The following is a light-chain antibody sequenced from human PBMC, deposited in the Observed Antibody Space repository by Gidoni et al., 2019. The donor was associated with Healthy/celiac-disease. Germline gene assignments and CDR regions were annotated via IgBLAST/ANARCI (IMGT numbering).Light chain of an antibody. CDR2: WAS. CDR3: QQYYSTPLP. J-gene: IGKJ4*01. V-gene: IGKV4-1*01. CDR1: QSVLYSSNNKNY. Sequence: DIVMTQSPDSLAVSLGERATINCKSSQSVLYSSNNKNYLAWYQQKPGPPPKLLIYWASTRESGVPDRFSGRGSGTDFTLTISSLQAEDVAVYYCQQYYSTPLPFGGGTKVEIK.